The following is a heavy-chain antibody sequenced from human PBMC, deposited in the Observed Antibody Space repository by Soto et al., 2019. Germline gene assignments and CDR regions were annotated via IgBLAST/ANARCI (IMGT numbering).Heavy chain of an antibody. CDR1: GASLRSSGAG. CDR2: IYWNDDK. J-gene: IGHJ4*02. Sequence: SGPTLVNPTQTLTLTCTFSGASLRSSGAGVGWIRQPPGKALEWLALIYWNDDKRYSPSLKNRLTITKDTSRNKVVLTMTNMDPVDTGTYYCAHLTRHYEYSTGSYWPRFDSWGQGTLVTVSS. CDR3: AHLTRHYEYSTGSYWPRFDS. V-gene: IGHV2-5*01. D-gene: IGHD3-3*01.